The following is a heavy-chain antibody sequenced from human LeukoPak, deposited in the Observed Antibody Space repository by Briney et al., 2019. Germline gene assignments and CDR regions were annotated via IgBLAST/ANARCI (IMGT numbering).Heavy chain of an antibody. D-gene: IGHD3-3*01. CDR2: INSDGSST. CDR3: AREDKYYDFWSGYFRVVDY. Sequence: GGSLRLSCAASGFTFSSYWMHWVRHAPGKGLVWVSRINSDGSSTSYADSVKGRFTISRDNAKNTLYLQMNSLRAEDTAVYYCAREDKYYDFWSGYFRVVDYWGQGTLVTVSS. J-gene: IGHJ4*02. V-gene: IGHV3-74*01. CDR1: GFTFSSYW.